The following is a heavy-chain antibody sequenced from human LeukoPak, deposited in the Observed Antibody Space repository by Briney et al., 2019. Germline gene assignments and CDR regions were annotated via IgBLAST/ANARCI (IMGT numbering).Heavy chain of an antibody. Sequence: GSLRLSCAASGFTFSSYSMNWVRQAPGKGLEWVSYISSTSSIIYYADSVKGRFTISRDNAKNSLYLQMNSLRDEDTAIYYCARGSSSWSNYYYYAMDVWGQGTTVTVSS. D-gene: IGHD6-13*01. J-gene: IGHJ6*02. V-gene: IGHV3-48*02. CDR2: ISSTSSII. CDR1: GFTFSSYS. CDR3: ARGSSSWSNYYYYAMDV.